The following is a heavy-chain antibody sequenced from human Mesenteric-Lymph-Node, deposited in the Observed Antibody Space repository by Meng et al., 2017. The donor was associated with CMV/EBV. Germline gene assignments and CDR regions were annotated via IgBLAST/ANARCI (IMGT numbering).Heavy chain of an antibody. V-gene: IGHV3-30*01. D-gene: IGHD6-13*01. Sequence: GGSLRLSCAASGFTFIIYSMHWVRQAPGRGLEWVAFISDDGTKKYHADSVKGRFIVSRDNSQNTLYLQMNSLRAEDTAVYYCASLSGTGAFDIWGQGTKVTVSS. CDR3: ASLSGTGAFDI. J-gene: IGHJ3*02. CDR1: GFTFIIYS. CDR2: ISDDGTKK.